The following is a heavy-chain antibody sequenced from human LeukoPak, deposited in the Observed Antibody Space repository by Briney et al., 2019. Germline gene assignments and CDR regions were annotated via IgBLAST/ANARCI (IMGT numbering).Heavy chain of an antibody. J-gene: IGHJ4*02. D-gene: IGHD4-17*01. V-gene: IGHV1-69*05. CDR2: IIPIFGTA. Sequence: SVKVSCKASGGTFSSYAISWVRQAPGQGLEWMGRIIPIFGTANYAQRFQGRVTITTDESTSTAYMELSSLRSEDTAVYYCARGWGYGDYVSLVYWGQGTLVTVSS. CDR1: GGTFSSYA. CDR3: ARGWGYGDYVSLVY.